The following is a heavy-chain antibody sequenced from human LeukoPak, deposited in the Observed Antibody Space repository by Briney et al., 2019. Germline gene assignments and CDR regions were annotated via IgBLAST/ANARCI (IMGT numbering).Heavy chain of an antibody. V-gene: IGHV3-7*04. CDR1: GFNFNNYW. J-gene: IGHJ4*02. Sequence: HGGSLRLSCAASGFNFNNYWMSWLRQAPGRGLEWVANIKDDGSEEYYVDSVKGRFTISRDNAKNSLYLQMNSLRAEDTAIYYCTRVGYIDEGIDYWGQGTLVTVSS. CDR3: TRVGYIDEGIDY. CDR2: IKDDGSEE. D-gene: IGHD5-24*01.